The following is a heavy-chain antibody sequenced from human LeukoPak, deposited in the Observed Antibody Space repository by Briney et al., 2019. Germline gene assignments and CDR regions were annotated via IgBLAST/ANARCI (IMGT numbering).Heavy chain of an antibody. CDR1: GFTFSSYG. J-gene: IGHJ4*02. CDR2: ISGSGGST. CDR3: AKDDGPYIVATNNDY. V-gene: IGHV3-23*01. D-gene: IGHD5-12*01. Sequence: GGSLRLSCAASGFTFSSYGMSWVRQAPGKGLEWVSAISGSGGSTYYADSVKGRFTISRDNSKNTLYLQMNSLRAEDTAVYYCAKDDGPYIVATNNDYWGQGTLVTVSS.